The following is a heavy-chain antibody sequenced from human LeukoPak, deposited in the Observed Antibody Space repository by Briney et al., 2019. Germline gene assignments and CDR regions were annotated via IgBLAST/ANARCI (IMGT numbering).Heavy chain of an antibody. V-gene: IGHV1-2*04. CDR3: ARGEETVTTPYSHY. Sequence: ASVKVSCKASGYTFTGYYMRWVRQAPGQGLEWMGWINPNSGGTNYAQSFQGWVTMTRDTTISTAYMELSRLRSDDTAVYYCARGEETVTTPYSHYWGQGTLVTVSS. J-gene: IGHJ4*02. CDR2: INPNSGGT. D-gene: IGHD4-11*01. CDR1: GYTFTGYY.